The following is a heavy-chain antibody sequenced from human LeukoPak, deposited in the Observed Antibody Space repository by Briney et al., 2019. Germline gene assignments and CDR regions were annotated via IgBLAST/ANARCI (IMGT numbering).Heavy chain of an antibody. Sequence: PSRTLSLTCTVSGVSFSSYYCSWVRQPPGKGLEWSGYIYYSVSSNYTPSLKTPVTISADTSRNQFSLKLNSVTAADTAVYYCARSYGSGSYYNGPEPNYFDYWGQGNLVTVSS. V-gene: IGHV4-59*01. CDR1: GVSFSSYY. CDR3: ARSYGSGSYYNGPEPNYFDY. CDR2: IYYSVSS. D-gene: IGHD3-10*01. J-gene: IGHJ4*02.